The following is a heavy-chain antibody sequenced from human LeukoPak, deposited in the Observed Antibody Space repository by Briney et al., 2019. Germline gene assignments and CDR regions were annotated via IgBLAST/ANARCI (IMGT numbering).Heavy chain of an antibody. CDR2: INPNSGGT. CDR3: ARDRYYYGSGSYYRTVYYYYGMDV. J-gene: IGHJ6*02. CDR1: GYTFTGYY. D-gene: IGHD3-10*01. V-gene: IGHV1-2*02. Sequence: ASVKVSCKASGYTFTGYYMHWVRQAPGQGLEWMGWINPNSGGTNYAQKFQGRVTMTRDTPISTAYMELSRLRSDDTAVYYCARDRYYYGSGSYYRTVYYYYGMDVWGQGTTVTVSS.